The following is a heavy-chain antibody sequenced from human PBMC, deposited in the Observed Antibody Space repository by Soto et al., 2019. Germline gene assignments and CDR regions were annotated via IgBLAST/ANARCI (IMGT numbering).Heavy chain of an antibody. CDR2: IYYSGST. J-gene: IGHJ6*02. Sequence: QVQLQESGPGLVKPSQTLSLTCTVSGGSISSGGYYWSWIRQHPGKGLEWIGYIYYSGSTYYNPSPQSRVTISVGPSKNQFSLKLSSVTAADTAVYYCARDLRFRGFYGMDVWGQGTTVTVSS. V-gene: IGHV4-31*03. D-gene: IGHD3-10*01. CDR3: ARDLRFRGFYGMDV. CDR1: GGSISSGGYY.